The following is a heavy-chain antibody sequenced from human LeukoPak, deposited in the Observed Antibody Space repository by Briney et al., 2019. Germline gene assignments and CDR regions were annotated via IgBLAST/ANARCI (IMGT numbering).Heavy chain of an antibody. D-gene: IGHD3-3*01. CDR1: EFTFSTYA. Sequence: PGGSLRLSCAASEFTFSTYAMNWVRQAPGKGLEWVSAISGSGGSTYYADSVKGRFTISRDNSKNTLYLQMNSLRAEDTAVYYCAKVLDWVQVDAFDIWGQGTMVTVSS. V-gene: IGHV3-23*01. CDR2: ISGSGGST. J-gene: IGHJ3*02. CDR3: AKVLDWVQVDAFDI.